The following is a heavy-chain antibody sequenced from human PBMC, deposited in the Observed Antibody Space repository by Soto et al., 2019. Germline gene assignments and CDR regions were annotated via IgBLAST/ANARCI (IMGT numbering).Heavy chain of an antibody. V-gene: IGHV3-7*05. J-gene: IGHJ6*02. D-gene: IGHD2-8*01. CDR3: ARAVGCTNCVCYTSPVHFPLDF. CDR2: IKQDGSEK. CDR1: GFTFSSYW. Sequence: GGSLRLSCAASGFTFSSYWMSWVRQAPGKGLEWVANIKQDGSEKYYVDSVKGRFTISRDNAKNSLYLQMNSLRAEDTAVYYCARAVGCTNCVCYTSPVHFPLDFCGQGTTVPVSS.